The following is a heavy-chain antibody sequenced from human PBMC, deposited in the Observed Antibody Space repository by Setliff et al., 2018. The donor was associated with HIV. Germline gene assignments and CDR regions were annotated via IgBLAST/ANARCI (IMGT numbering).Heavy chain of an antibody. CDR1: GFTFSSYS. J-gene: IGHJ4*02. D-gene: IGHD3-22*01. CDR2: ISSTGYTI. Sequence: PGGSLRLSCAASGFTFSSYSMNWVRQAPGKGPEWVSCISSTGYTIYYADSVKGRFTISRDNAKNSLYLQMNSLRVEDTAVYYCARAYNVYDYRFDSSGYDYWGQGTLVTVSS. CDR3: ARAYNVYDYRFDSSGYDY. V-gene: IGHV3-48*04.